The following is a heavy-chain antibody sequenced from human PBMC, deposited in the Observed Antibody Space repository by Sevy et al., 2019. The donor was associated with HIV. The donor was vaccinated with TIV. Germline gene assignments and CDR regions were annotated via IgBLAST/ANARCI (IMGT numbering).Heavy chain of an antibody. CDR2: IIPIFGTA. Sequence: ASVKVSCKASGGTFSSYAISWVRQAPGQGLEWMGGIIPIFGTANYAQKFQGRVTITADESTSTAYMELSSLRSEDTAAYYCASDVSDNAFDIWGQGTMVTVSS. CDR1: GGTFSSYA. CDR3: ASDVSDNAFDI. J-gene: IGHJ3*02. D-gene: IGHD3-16*02. V-gene: IGHV1-69*13.